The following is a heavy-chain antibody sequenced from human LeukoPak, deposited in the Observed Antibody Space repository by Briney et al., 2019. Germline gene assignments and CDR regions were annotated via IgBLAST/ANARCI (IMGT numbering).Heavy chain of an antibody. CDR3: ARDWWYGDYSIGDN. CDR2: ISAYNGNT. CDR1: GYTFTRYG. D-gene: IGHD4-17*01. V-gene: IGHV1-18*01. J-gene: IGHJ4*02. Sequence: ASVKVSCKASGYTFTRYGISWVRQAPGQGLEWMGWISAYNGNTNYAQKLQGRVTMTTDTSTRTVYMDLRSLTSDDTAVYYCARDWWYGDYSIGDNWGQGTLVTVSS.